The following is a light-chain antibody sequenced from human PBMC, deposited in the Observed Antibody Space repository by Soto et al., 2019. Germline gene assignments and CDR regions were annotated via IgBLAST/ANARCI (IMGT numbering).Light chain of an antibody. J-gene: IGKJ2*01. CDR1: QSLLHSNGYYY. Sequence: EIVMTQSRLSLPVTPGEPASISCRSSQSLLHSNGYYYLDWYLQKPGQSPQLLIYLGSNRASGVPDRFSGSGSGTDFTLKISRVEAEDVGVYYCMQALQTPPTFGQGTKLEIK. CDR2: LGS. CDR3: MQALQTPPT. V-gene: IGKV2-28*01.